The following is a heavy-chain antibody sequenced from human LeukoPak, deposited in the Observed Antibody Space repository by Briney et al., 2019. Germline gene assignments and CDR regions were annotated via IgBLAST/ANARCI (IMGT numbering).Heavy chain of an antibody. Sequence: GGSLRLSCAASGFTFSSYAMHWVRQAPGKGLEWVAVISYDGSNKYYADSVKGRFTISRDNSKNTLYLQMNSLRAEDTAVCYCARDGWQWLVAYFDYWGQGTLVTVSS. CDR3: ARDGWQWLVAYFDY. CDR2: ISYDGSNK. CDR1: GFTFSSYA. V-gene: IGHV3-30-3*01. D-gene: IGHD6-19*01. J-gene: IGHJ4*02.